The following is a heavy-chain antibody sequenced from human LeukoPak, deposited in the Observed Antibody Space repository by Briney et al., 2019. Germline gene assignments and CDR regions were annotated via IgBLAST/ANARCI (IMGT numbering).Heavy chain of an antibody. CDR1: GYSISSGYY. CDR2: IYYSGST. D-gene: IGHD6-6*01. J-gene: IGHJ6*03. Sequence: SETLSLTCTVSGYSISSGYYWSWIRQPPGKGLEWIGYIYYSGSTNYNPSLKSRVTISVDTSKNQFSLKLSSVTAADTAVYYCARGGSSGLYYYYYYMDVWGKGTTVTVSS. CDR3: ARGGSSGLYYYYYYMDV. V-gene: IGHV4-61*01.